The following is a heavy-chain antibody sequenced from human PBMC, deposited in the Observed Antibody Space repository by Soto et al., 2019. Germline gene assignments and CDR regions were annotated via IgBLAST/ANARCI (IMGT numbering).Heavy chain of an antibody. J-gene: IGHJ4*02. CDR1: GGSVSSGSYY. CDR3: VRVPGGLYRGSYY. CDR2: IYYTGST. D-gene: IGHD1-26*01. V-gene: IGHV4-61*01. Sequence: QVQLQESGPGLVKPAETLSLTCAVSGGSVSSGSYYWTWIRQPPGRGLEWIGYIYYTGSTDSNPSLKSRVTISLDRSRNQFSLNLKSVTAADTAVYYCVRVPGGLYRGSYYWGQGTLVTVSS.